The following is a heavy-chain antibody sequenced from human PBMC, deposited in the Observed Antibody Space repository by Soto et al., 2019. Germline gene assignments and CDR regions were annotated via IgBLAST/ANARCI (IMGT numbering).Heavy chain of an antibody. Sequence: GASVKVSCKASGYTFTSYAICWVRQAPGQGLEWMGWISAYNGNTNYAQKLQGRVTMTTDTSTSTAYMELRSLRSDDTAVYYCARDINGITGPRLSKDYWGQGTLVTVS. CDR3: ARDINGITGPRLSKDY. J-gene: IGHJ4*02. CDR1: GYTFTSYA. V-gene: IGHV1-18*01. D-gene: IGHD1-20*01. CDR2: ISAYNGNT.